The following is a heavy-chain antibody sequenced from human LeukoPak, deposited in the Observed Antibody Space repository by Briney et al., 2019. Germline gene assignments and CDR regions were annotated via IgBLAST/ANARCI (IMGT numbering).Heavy chain of an antibody. D-gene: IGHD3-3*01. V-gene: IGHV1-69*13. Sequence: ASVKISCKASGGTISSYAISWVRQAPGQGLEWMGGIIPIFGTANYAQKFQGRVTITADESTSTAYMELSSLRSEDTAVYYCARGRDTYYDFWSGYNSWFDPWGQGTLVTVSS. CDR3: ARGRDTYYDFWSGYNSWFDP. CDR2: IIPIFGTA. J-gene: IGHJ5*02. CDR1: GGTISSYA.